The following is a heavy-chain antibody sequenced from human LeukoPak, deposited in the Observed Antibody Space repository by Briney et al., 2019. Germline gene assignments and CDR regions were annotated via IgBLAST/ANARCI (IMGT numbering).Heavy chain of an antibody. D-gene: IGHD2-21*01. J-gene: IGHJ5*02. CDR1: GFTFSSYG. CDR3: AKGDQVLWKPLGNWFDP. Sequence: GGSLRLSCAASGFTFSSYGMHWVRQAPGKRLEWVAFIRYDGSNKYYADSVKGRFTISRDNSKNTLYLQMNSLRAEDTAVYYCAKGDQVLWKPLGNWFDPWGQGTLVTVSS. CDR2: IRYDGSNK. V-gene: IGHV3-30*02.